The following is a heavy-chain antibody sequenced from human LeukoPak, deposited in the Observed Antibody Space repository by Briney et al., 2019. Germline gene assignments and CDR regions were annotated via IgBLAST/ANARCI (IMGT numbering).Heavy chain of an antibody. CDR3: ARGYCSSSTCYSPFEY. Sequence: GGSLRLSCAASGFTFSNYAMSWVRQAPGKGLEWVSAISGSGGRTYYADSVKGRFTVSRDNSKKTLYLQMSSLRAKDTAVYYCARGYCSSSTCYSPFEYWGQGILVTVSS. J-gene: IGHJ4*02. V-gene: IGHV3-23*01. D-gene: IGHD2-15*01. CDR1: GFTFSNYA. CDR2: ISGSGGRT.